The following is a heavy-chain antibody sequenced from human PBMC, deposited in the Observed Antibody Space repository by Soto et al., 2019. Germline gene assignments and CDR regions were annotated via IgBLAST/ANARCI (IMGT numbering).Heavy chain of an antibody. V-gene: IGHV4-39*01. CDR2: SYYSGST. Sequence: SETLSLTCTVSGGSISSSSYYWGWIRQPPGKGLEWIGSSYYSGSTYYNPSLKSRVTISVDTSKNQFSLKLSSVTAADTAVYYCASPGSSSWDYYYYGMDVWGQGTTVTVSS. CDR3: ASPGSSSWDYYYYGMDV. CDR1: GGSISSSSYY. J-gene: IGHJ6*02. D-gene: IGHD6-13*01.